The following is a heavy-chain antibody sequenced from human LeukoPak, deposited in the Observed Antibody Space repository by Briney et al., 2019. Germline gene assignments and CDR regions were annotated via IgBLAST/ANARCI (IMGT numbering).Heavy chain of an antibody. Sequence: PGGSLRLSCAASGFTVSSNYMSWVRQAPGKGLEWVSSISSSSSYIYYADSVKGRFTISRDNAKNSLYLQMNSLRAEDTAVYYCARVKEGYCSGGSCGFDYWGQGTLVTVSS. D-gene: IGHD2-15*01. CDR3: ARVKEGYCSGGSCGFDY. CDR2: ISSSSSYI. J-gene: IGHJ4*02. V-gene: IGHV3-21*01. CDR1: GFTVSSNY.